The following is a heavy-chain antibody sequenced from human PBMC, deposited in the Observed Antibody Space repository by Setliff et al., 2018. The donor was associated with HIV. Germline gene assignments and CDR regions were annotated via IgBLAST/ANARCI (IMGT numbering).Heavy chain of an antibody. CDR3: ARDSRDIVVVIAPEPEPYYYYGMDV. J-gene: IGHJ6*04. CDR1: GDNFNSHS. CDR2: IVPIFGTP. V-gene: IGHV1-69*13. Sequence: SVKVSCKSSGDNFNSHSISWVRQAPGQGLEWMGGIVPIFGTPNYAQKFKGRLTITADESTSTVYMELSSLRSEDAAVYFCARDSRDIVVVIAPEPEPYYYYGMDVWGEGTTVTVSS. D-gene: IGHD2-15*01.